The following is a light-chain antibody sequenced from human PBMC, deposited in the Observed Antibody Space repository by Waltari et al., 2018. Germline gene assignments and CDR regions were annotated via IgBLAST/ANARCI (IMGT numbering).Light chain of an antibody. CDR2: ANY. Sequence: SVLTQPPSTSGTPGQTVTIPCSGSSSNMQTNTVTWYQPFPGTAPKVLVFANYHRPSAVPDRFSASKSGTSASLVISGLQSEDEGDYFCAAWDDSLIGRVFGGGTTLTVL. J-gene: IGLJ2*01. V-gene: IGLV1-44*01. CDR1: SSNMQTNT. CDR3: AAWDDSLIGRV.